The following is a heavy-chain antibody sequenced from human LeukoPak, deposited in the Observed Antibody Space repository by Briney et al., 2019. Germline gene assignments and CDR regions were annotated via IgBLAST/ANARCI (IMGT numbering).Heavy chain of an antibody. CDR2: IYYTGST. D-gene: IGHD2/OR15-2a*01. Sequence: SETLSLTCTVSGGSISSRTYYWGWIRQPPGEGLEWIGSIYYTGSTFYNPSLKSRVTISVDTSKNQFSMKLSSVTAADVAVYFCAREWTTWGAFDIWGQGTMVTVSS. V-gene: IGHV4-39*07. CDR1: GGSISSRTYY. CDR3: AREWTTWGAFDI. J-gene: IGHJ3*02.